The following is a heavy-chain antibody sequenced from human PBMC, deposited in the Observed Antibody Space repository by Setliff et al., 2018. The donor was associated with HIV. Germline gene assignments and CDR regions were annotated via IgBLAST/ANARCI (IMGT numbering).Heavy chain of an antibody. J-gene: IGHJ4*02. V-gene: IGHV4-59*01. CDR2: IYYSGST. D-gene: IGHD3-22*01. CDR3: ARDYYDSSGYIFFPGLPDY. CDR1: GGSISSYY. Sequence: TSETLSLTCTVSGGSISSYYWSWIRQPPGKGLEWIGYIYYSGSTNYNPSLKSRVTISVDTSKNQFSLKLSSVIAADTAVYYCARDYYDSSGYIFFPGLPDYWGQGTLVTVSS.